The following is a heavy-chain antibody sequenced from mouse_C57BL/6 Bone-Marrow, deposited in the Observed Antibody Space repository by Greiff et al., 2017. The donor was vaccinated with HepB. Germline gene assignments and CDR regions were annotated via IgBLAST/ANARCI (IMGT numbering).Heavy chain of an antibody. J-gene: IGHJ3*01. CDR3: VRHLYDYDGGGFAY. CDR1: GFSFNTYA. V-gene: IGHV10-1*01. D-gene: IGHD2-4*01. Sequence: EVQLVESGGGLVQPKGSLKLSCAASGFSFNTYAMNWVRQAPGKGLEWVARIRSKSNNYATYYADSVKDRFTISRDDSESMLYLQMNNLKTEDTAMYYCVRHLYDYDGGGFAYWGQGTLVTVSA. CDR2: IRSKSNNYAT.